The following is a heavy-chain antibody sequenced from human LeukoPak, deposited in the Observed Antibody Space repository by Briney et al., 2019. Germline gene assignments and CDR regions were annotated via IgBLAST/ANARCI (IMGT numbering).Heavy chain of an antibody. V-gene: IGHV4-34*01. J-gene: IGHJ4*02. CDR3: AGRFWSGPYY. CDR2: INHSGST. D-gene: IGHD3-3*01. CDR1: GGSFSGYY. Sequence: SETLSLTCAVYGGSFSGYYWSWIRQPPGKGLEWIGEINHSGSTNYNPSLKSRVTISVDTSKNQFSLKLSSVTAADTAVYYCAGRFWSGPYYWGQGTLVTVSS.